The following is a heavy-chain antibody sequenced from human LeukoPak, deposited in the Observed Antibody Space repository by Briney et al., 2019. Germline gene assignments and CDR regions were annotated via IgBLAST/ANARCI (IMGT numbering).Heavy chain of an antibody. D-gene: IGHD3-16*01. CDR3: ARDVGVEGNY. J-gene: IGHJ4*02. CDR2: IYSGGST. CDR1: GFTVSSNY. Sequence: GGSLRLSCAASGFTVSSNYMSWVRQAPGKGLEWVSVIYSGGSTYYADSVKGRFTISRDNSKNTLYLQMSSLRTADTAVYYCARDVGVEGNYWGQGTLVTVSS. V-gene: IGHV3-53*01.